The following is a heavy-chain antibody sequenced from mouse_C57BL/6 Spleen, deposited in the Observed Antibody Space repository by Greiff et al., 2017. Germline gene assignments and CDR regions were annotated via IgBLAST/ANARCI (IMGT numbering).Heavy chain of an antibody. J-gene: IGHJ1*03. CDR1: GFTFSSYT. D-gene: IGHD1-1*01. CDR2: ISGGGGNT. Sequence: EVQVVESGGGLVKPGGSLKLSCAASGFTFSSYTMSWVRQTPEKRLEWVATISGGGGNTYYPDSVKGRFTISGDNAKNTLYLQMSSLRSEDTALYYCARMNYYGSSNHWYFDVWGTGTTVTVSS. V-gene: IGHV5-9*01. CDR3: ARMNYYGSSNHWYFDV.